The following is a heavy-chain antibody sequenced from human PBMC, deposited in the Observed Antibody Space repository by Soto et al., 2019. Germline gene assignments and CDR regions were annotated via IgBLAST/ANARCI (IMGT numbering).Heavy chain of an antibody. V-gene: IGHV3-64*01. Sequence: EVQLAESGGRMVQPGGSLRLSCVASGFTFSSYDMHWVRQAPGKGLEYVSSISSNEGTTYYGNSVKGRFTISRDNSKNTLYLQMGSLRAEDMAVYYCVRRVSGNYDYWGQGTLVTVSS. J-gene: IGHJ4*02. CDR3: VRRVSGNYDY. CDR2: ISSNEGTT. D-gene: IGHD1-7*01. CDR1: GFTFSSYD.